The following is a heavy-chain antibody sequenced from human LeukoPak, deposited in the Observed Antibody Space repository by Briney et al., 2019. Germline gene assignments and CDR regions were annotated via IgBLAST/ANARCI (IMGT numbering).Heavy chain of an antibody. D-gene: IGHD3-22*01. Sequence: SETLSLTCAVYGGSFSGYYWSWIRQPPGKGLEWIGEINHSGSTNYNPSLKSRVTISVDTSKNQFSLKLSSVTAVDTAVYYCAGWLYYYDSSGYYPAPFDYWGQGTLVTVSS. CDR3: AGWLYYYDSSGYYPAPFDY. CDR2: INHSGST. J-gene: IGHJ4*02. V-gene: IGHV4-34*01. CDR1: GGSFSGYY.